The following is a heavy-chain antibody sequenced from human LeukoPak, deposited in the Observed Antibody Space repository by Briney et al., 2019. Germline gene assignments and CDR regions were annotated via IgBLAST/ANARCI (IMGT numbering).Heavy chain of an antibody. CDR1: GYTFTGYY. V-gene: IGHV1-2*02. CDR2: INPNSGGT. J-gene: IGHJ5*02. Sequence: GASVKVSCKASGYTFTGYYMHWVRQAPGQGLEWMGWINPNSGGTNYAQKFQGRVTMTRDTSISTAYMELSRLRSDDTAVYYCARDIAADYYDSSGYSMNWFGPWGQGTLVTVSS. D-gene: IGHD3-22*01. CDR3: ARDIAADYYDSSGYSMNWFGP.